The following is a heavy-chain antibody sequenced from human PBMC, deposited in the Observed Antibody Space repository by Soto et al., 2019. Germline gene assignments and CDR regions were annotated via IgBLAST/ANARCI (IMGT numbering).Heavy chain of an antibody. CDR2: ISSSSYI. D-gene: IGHD3-3*01. CDR3: ARTDAGFWSGYNYYYYMDV. J-gene: IGHJ6*03. V-gene: IGHV3-21*01. CDR1: GFTFSSYS. Sequence: GGSLRLSCAASGFTFSSYSMNWVRQAPGKGLEWVSSISSSSYIYYADSVKGRFTISRDNAKNSLYLQMNSLRAEDTAVYYCARTDAGFWSGYNYYYYMDVWGKGTTVTVSS.